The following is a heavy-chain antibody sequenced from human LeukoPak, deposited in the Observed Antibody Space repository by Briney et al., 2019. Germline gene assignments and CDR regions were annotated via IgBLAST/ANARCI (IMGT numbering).Heavy chain of an antibody. CDR1: GFTFSSYA. V-gene: IGHV3-30*04. CDR2: ISYDGSNK. D-gene: IGHD3-10*01. CDR3: ARGLLFGTTYPFEVQGSGHVGYYYGMDV. Sequence: GGSPRLSCAASGFTFSSYAMHWVRQAPGKGLEWVAVISYDGSNKYYADSVKGRFTISRDNSKNTLYLQMNSLRAEDTAVYYCARGLLFGTTYPFEVQGSGHVGYYYGMDVWGQGTTVTVSS. J-gene: IGHJ6*02.